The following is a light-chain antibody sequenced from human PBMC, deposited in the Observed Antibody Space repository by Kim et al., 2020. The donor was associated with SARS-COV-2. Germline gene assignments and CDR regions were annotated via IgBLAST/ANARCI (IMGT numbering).Light chain of an antibody. CDR1: QSVTSH. Sequence: VSPGERATLSCRASQSVTSHLAWYQQKPGQPPRLLIYGASTRASGIPARFTGSGSGTEFALTISSLQSEDFAVYYCQQYHDWPPCTFGQGTKLEI. CDR2: GAS. V-gene: IGKV3-15*01. J-gene: IGKJ2*02. CDR3: QQYHDWPPCT.